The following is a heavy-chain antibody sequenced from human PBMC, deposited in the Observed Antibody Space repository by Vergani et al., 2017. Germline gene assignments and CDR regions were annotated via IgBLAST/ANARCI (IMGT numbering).Heavy chain of an antibody. CDR3: AKDLGYCSSTSCYFDY. J-gene: IGHJ4*02. Sequence: EVQLLESGGGLVQPGGSLRLSCAASGFTFSSYAMSWVRQAPGKGLEWVSAIRGSGGSTYYADSVKGRFTISRDNSKNTLYLQMNSLRAEDTAVYYCAKDLGYCSSTSCYFDYWGQGTLVTVSS. V-gene: IGHV3-23*01. D-gene: IGHD2-2*01. CDR2: IRGSGGST. CDR1: GFTFSSYA.